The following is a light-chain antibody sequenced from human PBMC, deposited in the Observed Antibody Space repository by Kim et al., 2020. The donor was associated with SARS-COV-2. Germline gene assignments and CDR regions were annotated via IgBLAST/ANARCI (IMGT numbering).Light chain of an antibody. V-gene: IGLV3-19*01. J-gene: IGLJ2*01. CDR1: SLRTYY. Sequence: SSELTQDPAVSVALGQTVRITCPGDSLRTYYASWYQQKPGQAPILVIYGKNNRPSGIPDRFSGSSSGNTASLTVTGAQAVDEADYYCNSRDNSGDHVVFG. CDR2: GKN. CDR3: NSRDNSGDHVV.